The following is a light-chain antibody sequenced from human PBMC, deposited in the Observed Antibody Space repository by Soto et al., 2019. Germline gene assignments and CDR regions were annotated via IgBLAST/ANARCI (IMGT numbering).Light chain of an antibody. CDR2: QDS. Sequence: SYELTQPPSVSVSPGQTASITCSGDKLGDKYACWYQQKPGQSPVLVIYQDSKRPSGIPERFSGSNSGKTATLTIRGTQAMDEADYYCQAWDSSTYVFGTGTKVTVL. V-gene: IGLV3-1*01. J-gene: IGLJ1*01. CDR1: KLGDKY. CDR3: QAWDSSTYV.